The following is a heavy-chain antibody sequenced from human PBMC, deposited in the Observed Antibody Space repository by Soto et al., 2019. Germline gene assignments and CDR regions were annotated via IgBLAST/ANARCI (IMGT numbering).Heavy chain of an antibody. CDR3: AKTTGDAFDI. D-gene: IGHD1-1*01. CDR2: ISWDGGST. Sequence: GETLRLSCAASGFTFDDYARHWVRQAPGKGLEWVSLISWDGGSTYYADSVKGRFTIYRDNSNNSLYLQMNSLRAEDTALYYCAKTTGDAFDIWGQGTMVTVSS. CDR1: GFTFDDYA. V-gene: IGHV3-43D*03. J-gene: IGHJ3*02.